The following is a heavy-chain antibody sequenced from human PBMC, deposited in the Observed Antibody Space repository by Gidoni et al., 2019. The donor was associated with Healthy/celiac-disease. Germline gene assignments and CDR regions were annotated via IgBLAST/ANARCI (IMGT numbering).Heavy chain of an antibody. CDR1: GFTFSSYA. V-gene: IGHV3-23*01. Sequence: EVQLLESGGGLVQPGGSLRLSCAAPGFTFSSYAMSWVRQAPGKGLEWVSAISGSGGSTYYADSVKGRFTISRDNSKNTLYLKMNSLRAEDTAVYYCAKDGSASGPNWNYDYFDYWGQGTLVTVSS. CDR3: AKDGSASGPNWNYDYFDY. CDR2: ISGSGGST. J-gene: IGHJ4*02. D-gene: IGHD1-7*01.